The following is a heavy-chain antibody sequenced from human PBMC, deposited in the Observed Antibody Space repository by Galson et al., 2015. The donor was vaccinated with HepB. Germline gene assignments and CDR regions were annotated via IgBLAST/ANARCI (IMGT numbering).Heavy chain of an antibody. J-gene: IGHJ4*02. V-gene: IGHV3-30*18. D-gene: IGHD5-12*01. CDR1: GFTFSSFG. CDR3: AKASGDDCENY. Sequence: SLRISCAASGFTFSSFGMQWVRQAPGKGLEGVALISYDGSDKYYADSGKGRFTISRYNSRNTLFLQMNSLRPEDTAVYYCAKASGDDCENYWGQGTLVTVSS. CDR2: ISYDGSDK.